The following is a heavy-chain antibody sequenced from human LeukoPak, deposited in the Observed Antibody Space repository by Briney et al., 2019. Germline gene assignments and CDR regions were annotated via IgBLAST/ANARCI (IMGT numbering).Heavy chain of an antibody. CDR1: GYTFTSYG. V-gene: IGHV1-18*01. CDR3: ARDLEWGYCSSTSCYTGFDP. D-gene: IGHD2-2*02. CDR2: ISAYNGNT. Sequence: ASVKVSCKASGYTFTSYGISWVRQAPGQGLEWMGWISAYNGNTNYAQKLQGRVTMTTDTSTSTAYMEPRSLRSDDTAVYYCARDLEWGYCSSTSCYTGFDPWGQGTLVTVSS. J-gene: IGHJ5*02.